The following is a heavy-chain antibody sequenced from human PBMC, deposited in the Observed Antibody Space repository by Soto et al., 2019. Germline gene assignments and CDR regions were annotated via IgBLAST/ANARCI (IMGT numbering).Heavy chain of an antibody. V-gene: IGHV1-69*02. D-gene: IGHD3-10*01. Sequence: QVQLVQSGAEVKKPGSSVRVSCKASGDTFTFYSINWVRQAPGLGLEWMGRINPILSMSNYAQRFQGRVTMSADKSTSTGYMKRRNLITEETAMYYCASRYGSGYRAVAYLGQGELVTVS. CDR2: INPILSMS. CDR1: GDTFTFYS. J-gene: IGHJ4*02. CDR3: ASRYGSGYRAVAY.